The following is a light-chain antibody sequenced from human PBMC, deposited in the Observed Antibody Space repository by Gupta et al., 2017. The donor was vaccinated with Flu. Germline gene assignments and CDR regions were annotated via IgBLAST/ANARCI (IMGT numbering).Light chain of an antibody. CDR3: SSFTGSTTLVL. CDR2: EVS. Sequence: QSALTQPASVSRSPGQSITISCTGTSSDIGGSDYVSWYQQHPHKAPKLMIFEVSNRPSGVSHRFSGSKSGTTASLTISGLQPEDEADYYCSSFTGSTTLVLFGGGTKLTVL. V-gene: IGLV2-14*01. J-gene: IGLJ2*01. CDR1: SSDIGGSDY.